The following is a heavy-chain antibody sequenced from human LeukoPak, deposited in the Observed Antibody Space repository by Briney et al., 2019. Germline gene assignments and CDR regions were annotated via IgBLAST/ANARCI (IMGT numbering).Heavy chain of an antibody. CDR2: IYYSGST. D-gene: IGHD1-1*01. CDR3: AGAGRRVQLEYWFDP. J-gene: IGHJ5*02. CDR1: GGSISSSSYY. Sequence: PSETLSLTCTVSGGSISSSSYYWGWIRQPPGKGLEWIGSIYYSGSTYYNPSLKSRVTISVDTSKNQFSLKLSSVTAADTAVYYCAGAGRRVQLEYWFDPWGQGTLVTVSS. V-gene: IGHV4-39*07.